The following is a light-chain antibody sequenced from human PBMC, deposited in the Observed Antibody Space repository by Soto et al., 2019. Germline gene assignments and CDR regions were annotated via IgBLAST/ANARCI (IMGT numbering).Light chain of an antibody. V-gene: IGLV1-44*01. CDR1: TSNVGSHS. J-gene: IGLJ1*01. CDR3: ATWDDSLKGV. CDR2: TNN. Sequence: QSVLTQPPYASGTPGQRVTISCSGSTSNVGSHSVNWFQHLPGTAPKLLIITNNQRPSGVPDRFSGYKSGTSASLVISGLQSDDEADYYCATWDDSLKGVFGTGTKVTVL.